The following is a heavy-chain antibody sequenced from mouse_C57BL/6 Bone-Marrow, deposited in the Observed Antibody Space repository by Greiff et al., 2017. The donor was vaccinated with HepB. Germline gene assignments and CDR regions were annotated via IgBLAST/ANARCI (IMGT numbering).Heavy chain of an antibody. V-gene: IGHV14-2*01. CDR3: ASNYGSSNYYAMDY. J-gene: IGHJ4*01. D-gene: IGHD1-1*01. Sequence: VQLKESGAELVKPGASVKLSCTASGFNIKDYYMHWVKQRTEQGLEWIGRIDPEDGETKYAPKFQGKATITADTSSNTAYLQLSSLTSEDTAVYYCASNYGSSNYYAMDYWGQGTSVTVSS. CDR2: IDPEDGET. CDR1: GFNIKDYY.